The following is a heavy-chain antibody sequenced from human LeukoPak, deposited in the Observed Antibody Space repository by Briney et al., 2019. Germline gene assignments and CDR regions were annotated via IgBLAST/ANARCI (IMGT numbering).Heavy chain of an antibody. CDR1: GFTLSDYY. CDR3: ARALNDAFDI. Sequence: GGSLRLSCAASGFTLSDYYMGWIRQAPGRGLEWVSYISNSGSGTYYPDSVKGRFTISRDNAKKSLYLQVKSLRAEDTAVYYCARALNDAFDIWGQGTMVTVSS. J-gene: IGHJ3*02. V-gene: IGHV3-11*04. CDR2: ISNSGSGT.